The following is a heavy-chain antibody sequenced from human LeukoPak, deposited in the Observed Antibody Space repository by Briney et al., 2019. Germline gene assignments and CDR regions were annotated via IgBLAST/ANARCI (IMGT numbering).Heavy chain of an antibody. Sequence: SETLSLTCAVYGGSFSGYYWSWIRQPPGKGLEWIGEINHSGSTNYNPSLKSRVTISVGTSKNQFSLKLSSVTAADTAVYYCARGPPVVVVAATPSCGMDVWGQGTTVTVSS. CDR3: ARGPPVVVVAATPSCGMDV. D-gene: IGHD2-15*01. V-gene: IGHV4-34*01. J-gene: IGHJ6*02. CDR2: INHSGST. CDR1: GGSFSGYY.